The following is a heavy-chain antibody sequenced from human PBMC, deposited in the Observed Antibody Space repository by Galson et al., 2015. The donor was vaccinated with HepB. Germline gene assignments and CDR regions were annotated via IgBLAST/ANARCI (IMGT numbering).Heavy chain of an antibody. CDR3: VPNIVATISFDS. J-gene: IGHJ4*02. V-gene: IGHV3-64D*06. D-gene: IGHD5-12*01. CDR2: VSSDGGTT. Sequence: QAPGKGLEYVSAVSSDGGTTYYADSVKGRFTISRDNSKNTLYLQMNSLRTEDTAVYYCVPNIVATISFDSWGQGTLVTVSS.